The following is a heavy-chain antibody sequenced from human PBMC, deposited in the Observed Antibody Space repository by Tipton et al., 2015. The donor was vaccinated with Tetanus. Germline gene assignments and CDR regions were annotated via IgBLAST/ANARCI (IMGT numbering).Heavy chain of an antibody. V-gene: IGHV4-34*01. J-gene: IGHJ6*03. CDR3: ARSEQQLVRGYYYYSYMDV. Sequence: TLSLTCAVYGGSFSNYYLTWIRQPPGQGLEWIGEIHPSGITNYNPSLINRVTISVDTSKNQFSLKLSSVTAADTAVYYCARSEQQLVRGYYYYSYMDVWGKGTTVTVSS. CDR1: GGSFSNYY. D-gene: IGHD6-13*01. CDR2: IHPSGIT.